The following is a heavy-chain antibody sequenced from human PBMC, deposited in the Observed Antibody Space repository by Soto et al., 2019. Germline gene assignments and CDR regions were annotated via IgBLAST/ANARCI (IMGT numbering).Heavy chain of an antibody. CDR3: ARDGLRYFDWPPELDY. CDR2: INSDGSST. V-gene: IGHV3-74*01. D-gene: IGHD3-9*01. J-gene: IGHJ4*02. CDR1: GFTFSSYW. Sequence: GSLRLSCAASGFTFSSYWMHWVRQAPGKGLVWVSRINSDGSSTSYADSVKGRFTISRDNAKNTLYLQMNSLRAEDTAVYYCARDGLRYFDWPPELDYWGQGTLVTVSS.